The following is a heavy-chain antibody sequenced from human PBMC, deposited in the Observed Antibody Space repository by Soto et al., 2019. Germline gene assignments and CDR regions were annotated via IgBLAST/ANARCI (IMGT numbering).Heavy chain of an antibody. Sequence: QVQLVQSGAEVKQPGSSVKVSCTASGGTFNSYTLNWVRQAPGQRLEWVGRVNPIVGMSTSASKFQGRVTMTADKSTSIAYMALTGLKSEDTAVYYCATSYGSGSTHFDSWGQGTLVTVSS. D-gene: IGHD3-10*01. CDR1: GGTFNSYT. CDR3: ATSYGSGSTHFDS. J-gene: IGHJ4*02. CDR2: VNPIVGMS. V-gene: IGHV1-69*02.